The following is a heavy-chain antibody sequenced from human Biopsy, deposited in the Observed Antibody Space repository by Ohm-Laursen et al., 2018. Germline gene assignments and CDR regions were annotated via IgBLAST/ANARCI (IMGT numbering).Heavy chain of an antibody. Sequence: SSVKVSCKVSGYTFTSYDITWVRQASGQGPEWIGWLNPVSGNSNFGQKFRGRVTVTSDTSISTAYMELSGLTSDDTATYYCGRAVRNQLLTDPWGQGTLVTVTS. D-gene: IGHD1-7*01. J-gene: IGHJ5*02. CDR2: LNPVSGNS. CDR1: GYTFTSYD. V-gene: IGHV1-8*01. CDR3: GRAVRNQLLTDP.